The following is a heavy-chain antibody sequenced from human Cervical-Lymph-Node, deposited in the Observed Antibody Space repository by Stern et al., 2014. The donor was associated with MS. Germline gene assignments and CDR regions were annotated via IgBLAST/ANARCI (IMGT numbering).Heavy chain of an antibody. CDR3: ARDWRVYYYYGMDV. CDR2: VNTNTGNP. Sequence: VQMVESGSALKKPGASVKVSCKASGYTFTSYAMNLVRQAPGQGLEWMGCVNTNTGNPTYAQGFTGRFVFSLDTSVSTAYLQISSLKAEDTAVYYCARDWRVYYYYGMDVWGQGTTVTVSS. CDR1: GYTFTSYA. V-gene: IGHV7-4-1*02. J-gene: IGHJ6*02.